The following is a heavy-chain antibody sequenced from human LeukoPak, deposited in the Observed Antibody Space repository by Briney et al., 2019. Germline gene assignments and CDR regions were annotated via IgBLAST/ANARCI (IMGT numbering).Heavy chain of an antibody. CDR2: IRSKANSYAT. J-gene: IGHJ6*03. D-gene: IGHD1-26*01. CDR1: GLTFSGSA. V-gene: IGHV3-73*01. Sequence: PGGSLRLSCAASGLTFSGSAMHWVRQASGKGLEWVGRIRSKANSYATAYAASVKGRFTISRDDSKNTAYLQMNSLKTEDTAVYYCTNTKSGSYVYYMDVWGKGTTVTVSS. CDR3: TNTKSGSYVYYMDV.